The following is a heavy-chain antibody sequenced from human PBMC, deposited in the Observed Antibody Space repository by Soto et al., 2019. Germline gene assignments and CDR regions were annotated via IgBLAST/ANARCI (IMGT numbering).Heavy chain of an antibody. Sequence: EVQLVESGGGLVQPGGSLKLSCAASGFTFSASAMHWVRQASGKGLEWVGRIRSKANSDAIAYAASVKGRCTISRDDSKNTAYLQMNSLKTEDTAVYYCVRYCSGGSCPDAFDIWGQGTMVTVSS. CDR3: VRYCSGGSCPDAFDI. V-gene: IGHV3-73*02. J-gene: IGHJ3*02. CDR2: IRSKANSDAI. CDR1: GFTFSASA. D-gene: IGHD2-15*01.